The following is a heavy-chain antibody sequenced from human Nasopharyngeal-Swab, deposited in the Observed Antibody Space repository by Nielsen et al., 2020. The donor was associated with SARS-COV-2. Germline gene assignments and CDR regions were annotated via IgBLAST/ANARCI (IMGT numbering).Heavy chain of an antibody. D-gene: IGHD3-3*01. Sequence: LKISCAASGFTVSGHFMTWVRQAPGKGLEWVSVIYSAGQTNYADSVKGRFTISRDNSKNTLYLQMNSLRAEDTAVYYCARGVGVDDFWSGRFDYWGQGTLVTVSS. CDR1: GFTVSGHF. CDR3: ARGVGVDDFWSGRFDY. J-gene: IGHJ4*02. V-gene: IGHV3-53*01. CDR2: IYSAGQT.